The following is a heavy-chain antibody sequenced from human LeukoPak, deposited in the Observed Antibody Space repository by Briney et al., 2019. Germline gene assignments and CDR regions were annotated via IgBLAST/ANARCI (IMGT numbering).Heavy chain of an antibody. CDR3: AKDTGIAPEGYYFDK. D-gene: IGHD2-2*01. CDR2: ITWNSRSI. J-gene: IGHJ4*02. Sequence: AGGSLTLSCAASGFTLDDYALHWVRQIPGKGLEWVSGITWNSRSIAYADSVKGRFTISRDNAKNSLYLQMSNLRPDDTALYYCAKDTGIAPEGYYFDKWGQGTQVTVSS. V-gene: IGHV3-9*01. CDR1: GFTLDDYA.